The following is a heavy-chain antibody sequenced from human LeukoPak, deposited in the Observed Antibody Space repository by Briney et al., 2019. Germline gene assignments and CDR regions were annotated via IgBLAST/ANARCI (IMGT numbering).Heavy chain of an antibody. CDR1: GYTFTDYY. Sequence: ASVKVSCKASGYTFTDYYMHWVRQAPGQGLEWMGWFNPNNGDTSYAQNFQGRVTMTRDTSISTAYMELSSLRSDDTAVYYCARGRNIAVGGTSLVAHWGQGTLVTVSS. J-gene: IGHJ4*02. D-gene: IGHD6-13*01. CDR2: FNPNNGDT. V-gene: IGHV1-2*02. CDR3: ARGRNIAVGGTSLVAH.